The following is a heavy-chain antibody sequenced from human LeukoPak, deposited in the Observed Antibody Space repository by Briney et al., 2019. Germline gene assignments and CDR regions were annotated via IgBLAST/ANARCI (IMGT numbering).Heavy chain of an antibody. CDR2: IIPILGIA. CDR3: ARAPYYDSSGWEYYGMDV. Sequence: SVKVSCKASGGTFSSYAISWVRQAPGQGLEWMGRIIPILGIANYAQKFQGRVTITADKSTSTAYMELSSLRSEDTAVYYCARAPYYDSSGWEYYGMDVWGQGTTVTVSS. J-gene: IGHJ6*02. V-gene: IGHV1-69*04. D-gene: IGHD3-22*01. CDR1: GGTFSSYA.